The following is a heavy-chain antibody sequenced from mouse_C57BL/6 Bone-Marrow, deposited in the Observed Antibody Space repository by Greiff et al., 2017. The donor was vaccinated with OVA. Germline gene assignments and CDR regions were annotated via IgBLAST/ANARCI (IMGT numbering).Heavy chain of an antibody. D-gene: IGHD2-4*01. CDR2: IYPRSGNT. V-gene: IGHV1-81*01. CDR3: ARLYYDYDWFAY. J-gene: IGHJ3*01. Sequence: QVQLQQSGAELARPGASVKLSCKASGYTFTSYGISWVKQRTGQGLEWIGEIYPRSGNTYYNEKFKGKATLTADKSSSTAYMELRSLTSEDSAVYFCARLYYDYDWFAYWGQGTLVTVSA. CDR1: GYTFTSYG.